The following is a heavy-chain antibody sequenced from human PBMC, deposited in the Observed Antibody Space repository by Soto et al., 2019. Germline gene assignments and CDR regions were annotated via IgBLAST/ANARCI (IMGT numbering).Heavy chain of an antibody. Sequence: QVQLQESGPGLVKPSGTLSLTCAVSSGSISSSNWWSWVRQPPGKGLEWIGEIYHSGSTNYNPSLKRRVTISVDKSKDQFSLKLSSVSAADTAVYYCARDRYCSGGSCYSGSNWFDPWGQGTLVTVSS. J-gene: IGHJ5*02. CDR1: SGSISSSNW. V-gene: IGHV4-4*02. D-gene: IGHD2-15*01. CDR3: ARDRYCSGGSCYSGSNWFDP. CDR2: IYHSGST.